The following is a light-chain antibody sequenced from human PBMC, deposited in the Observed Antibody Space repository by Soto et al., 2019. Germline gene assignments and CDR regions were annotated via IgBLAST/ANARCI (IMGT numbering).Light chain of an antibody. CDR3: CSYAGSYRGV. CDR1: SSDVGGYNY. V-gene: IGLV2-11*01. CDR2: DVS. J-gene: IGLJ2*01. Sequence: QSVLTQPRSVSGSPGQSVTISCTGTSSDVGGYNYVSWYQQHPGKAPKLMIYDVSKRPSGVPDRFSGSKSGNTASLTISGLQAEDGADYYCCSYAGSYRGVFGGGTKLTVL.